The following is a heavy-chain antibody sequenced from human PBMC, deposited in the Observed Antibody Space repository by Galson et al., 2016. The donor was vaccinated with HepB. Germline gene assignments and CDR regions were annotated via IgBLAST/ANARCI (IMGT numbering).Heavy chain of an antibody. V-gene: IGHV3-23*01. D-gene: IGHD6-19*01. CDR3: AKGKSGGLYVHFDL. Sequence: SLRLSCAASGFTSNSYGMSWVRQAPGKGLEWVSSISGGGGSTYYADSVKGRFTISRDIPKNTVYVQMNSLRPEDTALYYCAKGKSGGLYVHFDLWGQGTLVTVSS. CDR1: GFTSNSYG. J-gene: IGHJ4*02. CDR2: ISGGGGST.